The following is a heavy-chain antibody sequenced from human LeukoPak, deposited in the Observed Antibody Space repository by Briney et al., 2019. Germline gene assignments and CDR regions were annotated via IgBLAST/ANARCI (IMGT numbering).Heavy chain of an antibody. D-gene: IGHD1-1*01. V-gene: IGHV3-74*01. Sequence: GGSLTLSCAASGFTFSSHWMHWVRQAPGKGLVWLSRLSADVTNSRYADFVKGRFTISRDNSKNTLSLQMSSLRAEDTAVYYCAKAETMTQRGYFDYWGQGTLVTVSS. CDR1: GFTFSSHW. CDR3: AKAETMTQRGYFDY. CDR2: LSADVTNS. J-gene: IGHJ4*02.